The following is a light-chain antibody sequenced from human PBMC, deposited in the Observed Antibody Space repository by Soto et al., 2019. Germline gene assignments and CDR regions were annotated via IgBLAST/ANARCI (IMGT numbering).Light chain of an antibody. CDR3: CSGAGLYALV. CDR1: NSDVGGYNY. Sequence: QSALTQPRSVSGSPGQSVTISCTGTNSDVGGYNYVSWYQQHPSNAPKLMIYDVSKRPSGVPDRFAGSKSGNTASLTISVRQEEDDADYYCCSGAGLYALVFGGGTKLTVL. J-gene: IGLJ2*01. V-gene: IGLV2-11*01. CDR2: DVS.